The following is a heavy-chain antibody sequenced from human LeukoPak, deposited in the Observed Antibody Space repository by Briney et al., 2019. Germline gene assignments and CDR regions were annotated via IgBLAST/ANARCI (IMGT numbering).Heavy chain of an antibody. J-gene: IGHJ4*02. CDR1: GFTFSSYS. CDR3: ASSSSWYVGTGY. Sequence: PGGSLRLSCAASGFTFSSYSMNWVRQAPGKGLEWVSHIAASGTAMFYADSVKGRFTISRDNAKNSLYLQMNSLRDEDTAVYYCASSSSWYVGTGYWGQGTLVTVSS. D-gene: IGHD6-13*01. CDR2: IAASGTAM. V-gene: IGHV3-48*02.